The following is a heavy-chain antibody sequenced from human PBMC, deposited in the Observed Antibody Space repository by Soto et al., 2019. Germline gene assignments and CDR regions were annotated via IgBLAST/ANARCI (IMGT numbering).Heavy chain of an antibody. CDR1: GFTFRSYA. V-gene: IGHV3-30-3*01. Sequence: PGGSLRLSCAASGFTFRSYAMHWVRQAPGKGLEWVAAISYDENNRYYTDSVKGRFTISRDNSKNTLYLQVNSLRAEDTAVYYCARALDTAMASKDNWFDTWGQGT. D-gene: IGHD5-18*01. CDR3: ARALDTAMASKDNWFDT. J-gene: IGHJ5*02. CDR2: ISYDENNR.